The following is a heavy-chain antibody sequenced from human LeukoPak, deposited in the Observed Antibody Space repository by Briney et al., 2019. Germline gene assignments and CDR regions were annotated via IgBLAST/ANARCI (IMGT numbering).Heavy chain of an antibody. Sequence: ASVKVSCKASGGTFSSYAISWVRQAPGQGLEWMGGIIPIFGTANYAQKFQGRVTITADKSTSTAYMELSSLRSEDTTVYYCARDLEQQLVRPDYYYGMDVWGKGTTVTVSS. CDR1: GGTFSSYA. CDR2: IIPIFGTA. J-gene: IGHJ6*04. D-gene: IGHD6-13*01. V-gene: IGHV1-69*06. CDR3: ARDLEQQLVRPDYYYGMDV.